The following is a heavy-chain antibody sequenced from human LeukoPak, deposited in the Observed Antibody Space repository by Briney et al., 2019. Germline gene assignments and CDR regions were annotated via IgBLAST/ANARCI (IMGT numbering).Heavy chain of an antibody. CDR2: ISSSGSTI. D-gene: IGHD3-22*01. Sequence: PGGSLRLSCAASGFTFSDYYMSWIRQAPGKGLEWVSYISSSGSTIYYADSVKGRFTISRDNAKNSLYLQMNSLRAEDTAFYYCARDMGSGYFFAEGYWGQGTLVTVSS. CDR1: GFTFSDYY. CDR3: ARDMGSGYFFAEGY. J-gene: IGHJ4*02. V-gene: IGHV3-11*01.